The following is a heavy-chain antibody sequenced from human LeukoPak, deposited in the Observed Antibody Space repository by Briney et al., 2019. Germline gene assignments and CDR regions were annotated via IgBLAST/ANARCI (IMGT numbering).Heavy chain of an antibody. Sequence: GGSLRLSCAASRFIFSTYSMHWVRQAPGKGLEWVSSISSSSNYIYYEDSLKGRFTISRDNAKNSLYLQMNSLRADDTAVYYCARGDVYFDYWGQGTLVTVSS. CDR2: ISSSSNYI. CDR1: RFIFSTYS. V-gene: IGHV3-21*01. CDR3: ARGDVYFDY. J-gene: IGHJ4*02.